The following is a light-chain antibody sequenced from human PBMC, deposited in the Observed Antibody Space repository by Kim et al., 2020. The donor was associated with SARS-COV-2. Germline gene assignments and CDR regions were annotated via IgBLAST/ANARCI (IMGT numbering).Light chain of an antibody. CDR1: SLRSYY. V-gene: IGLV3-19*01. J-gene: IGLJ2*01. CDR3: NSRDSSGNHLV. Sequence: SSELTQDPAVSVALGQTVRITCQVDSLRSYYASWYQQKPGQAPVIVIYGKNNRPSGITDRFSGSSSGNTASLTITGAQAEDEADYYCNSRDSSGNHLVFGGGTQLTVL. CDR2: GKN.